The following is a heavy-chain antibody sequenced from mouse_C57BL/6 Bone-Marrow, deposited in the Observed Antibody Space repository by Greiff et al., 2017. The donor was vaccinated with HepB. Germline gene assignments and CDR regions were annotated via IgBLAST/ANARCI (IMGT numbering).Heavy chain of an antibody. V-gene: IGHV1-22*01. Sequence: VQLQQSGPELVKPGASVKMSCKASGYTFTDYNMHWVKQSHGKSLEWIGYINPNNGGTSYNQKFKGKATLTVNKSSSTAYMELRSLTSEDSAVYYCARWHYDYDGIAYWGQGTLVTVSA. CDR2: INPNNGGT. D-gene: IGHD2-4*01. CDR3: ARWHYDYDGIAY. J-gene: IGHJ3*01. CDR1: GYTFTDYN.